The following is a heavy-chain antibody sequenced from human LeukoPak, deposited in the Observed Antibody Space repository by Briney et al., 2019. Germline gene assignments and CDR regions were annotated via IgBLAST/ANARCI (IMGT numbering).Heavy chain of an antibody. J-gene: IGHJ4*02. Sequence: KPGGSLRLSCAASGFTFSSYSMNWVRQAPGKGLEWVSSISSSSSYIYYADLLKGRFTISRDNAKKSLYLQMNSLRAEDTAIYYCARDSDVHCSGGSCTNFDYWGQGTLVTVSS. CDR3: ARDSDVHCSGGSCTNFDY. CDR1: GFTFSSYS. D-gene: IGHD2-15*01. V-gene: IGHV3-21*01. CDR2: ISSSSSYI.